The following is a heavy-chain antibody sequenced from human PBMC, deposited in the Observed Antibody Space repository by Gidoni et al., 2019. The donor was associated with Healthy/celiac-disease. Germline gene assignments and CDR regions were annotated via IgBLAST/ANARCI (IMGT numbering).Heavy chain of an antibody. J-gene: IGHJ6*02. D-gene: IGHD5-18*01. V-gene: IGHV4-31*02. CDR3: ARETYSAYYYYGMDV. Sequence: GSTYYNPSLKSRVTISVDTSKNQFSLKLSSVTAADTAVYYCARETYSAYYYYGMDVWGQGTTVTVSS. CDR2: GST.